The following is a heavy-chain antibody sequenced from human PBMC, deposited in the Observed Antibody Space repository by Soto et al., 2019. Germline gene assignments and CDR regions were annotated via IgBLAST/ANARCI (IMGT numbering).Heavy chain of an antibody. CDR3: ARAYCSGGSCYPPDAFDI. CDR1: GFTFSSYW. CDR2: INSDGSST. Sequence: GGSLRLSCAASGFTFSSYWMHWVRQAPGKGLVWVSRINSDGSSTSYADSVKGRFTISRDNAKNTLYLQMNSLRAEDTAVYYCARAYCSGGSCYPPDAFDIWGQGTMVTVSS. D-gene: IGHD2-15*01. J-gene: IGHJ3*02. V-gene: IGHV3-74*01.